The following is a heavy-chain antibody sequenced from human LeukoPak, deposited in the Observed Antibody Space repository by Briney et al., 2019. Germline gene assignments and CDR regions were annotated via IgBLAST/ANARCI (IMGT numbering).Heavy chain of an antibody. V-gene: IGHV4-34*01. Sequence: PSETLCLTCAVYGGSFSGYYWSWIRQPPGQGLEWIGEINHSGSTNYNPSLKSRVTISVDTSKNQFSLKLSSVTAADTAVYYCARVVIVATIWSWGRLKTNDAFDIWGQGTMVTVSS. CDR1: GGSFSGYY. CDR3: ARVVIVATIWSWGRLKTNDAFDI. J-gene: IGHJ3*02. D-gene: IGHD5-12*01. CDR2: INHSGST.